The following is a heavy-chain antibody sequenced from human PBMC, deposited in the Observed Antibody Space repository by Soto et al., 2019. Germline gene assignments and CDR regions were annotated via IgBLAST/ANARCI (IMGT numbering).Heavy chain of an antibody. CDR1: GYTFTSYG. J-gene: IGHJ4*02. CDR3: ARDSGAKLSSS. V-gene: IGHV1-69*13. CDR2: IVPIYRTA. D-gene: IGHD6-13*01. Sequence: GASVKVSCKASGYTFTSYGISWVRQARGQGLEWLGGIVPIYRTADYAQKFQGRVTITADESTRTVYLELSSLKSQDTALYYCARDSGAKLSSSWGQGTLVTVSS.